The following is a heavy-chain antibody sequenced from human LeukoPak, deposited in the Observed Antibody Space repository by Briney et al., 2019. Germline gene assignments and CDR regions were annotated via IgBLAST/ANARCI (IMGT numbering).Heavy chain of an antibody. CDR3: AREVVAASTNWFDP. V-gene: IGHV1-2*02. J-gene: IGHJ5*02. CDR1: GYTFTGYY. CDR2: INPNSGGT. Sequence: GASVKVSCKASGYTFTGYYMHWVRQAPGQGVEWMGWINPNSGGTNYAQKFQGRVTMTRDTSISTAYMELSRLRSDDTAVYYCAREVVAASTNWFDPWGQGTLVTVSS. D-gene: IGHD2-15*01.